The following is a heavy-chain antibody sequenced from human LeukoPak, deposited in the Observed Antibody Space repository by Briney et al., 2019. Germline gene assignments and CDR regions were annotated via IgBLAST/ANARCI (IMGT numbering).Heavy chain of an antibody. Sequence: GGSLRLSCAASGFTFSNAWRSWVRQAPGKGLEWGSVISDRGDSTHYAYSVKGRFTISRDSSKNTLYLQINSLRGEDTAVYYCAKGRWGLTINNFDIWGQGTMVTVSS. CDR3: AKGRWGLTINNFDI. V-gene: IGHV3-23*01. J-gene: IGHJ3*02. CDR2: ISDRGDST. CDR1: GFTFSNAW. D-gene: IGHD3-9*01.